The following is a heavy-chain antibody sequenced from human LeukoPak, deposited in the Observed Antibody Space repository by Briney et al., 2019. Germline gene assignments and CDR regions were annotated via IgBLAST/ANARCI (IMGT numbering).Heavy chain of an antibody. CDR2: MKQDGSEK. Sequence: GGSLRLSCAASGFTFSSYWMSWVRQAPGKGLEWVANMKQDGSEKYYVDSVKGRFTISRDNAKNSLYLQMNSLRAEDTAVYYCAREEHYDFWSGYYYYYGMDVWGQGTTVTVSS. J-gene: IGHJ6*02. V-gene: IGHV3-7*01. CDR1: GFTFSSYW. D-gene: IGHD3-3*01. CDR3: AREEHYDFWSGYYYYYGMDV.